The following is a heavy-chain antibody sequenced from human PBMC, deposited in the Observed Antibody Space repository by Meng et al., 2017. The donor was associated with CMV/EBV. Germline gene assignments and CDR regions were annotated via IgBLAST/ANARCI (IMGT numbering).Heavy chain of an antibody. J-gene: IGHJ4*02. D-gene: IGHD6-13*01. V-gene: IGHV1-18*01. CDR2: ISAYNGNT. CDR1: GYTFTSYG. Sequence: ASVKVSCKASGYTFTSYGISWVRQAPGQGLEWMGWISAYNGNTNYVQKLQGRVTMTTDTSTSTAYMELRSLRSDDTAVYYCARDVRYAAAGLRTFDYWGQGTLVTVSS. CDR3: ARDVRYAAAGLRTFDY.